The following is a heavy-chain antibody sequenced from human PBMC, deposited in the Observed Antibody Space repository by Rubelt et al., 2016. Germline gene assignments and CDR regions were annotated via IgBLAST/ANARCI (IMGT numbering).Heavy chain of an antibody. D-gene: IGHD1-26*01. CDR3: ARRRRYSGSSYWYFDL. CDR2: INHSGST. CDR1: GGSFSGYY. V-gene: IGHV4-34*01. J-gene: IGHJ2*01. Sequence: QVQLQQWGAGLLKPSETLSLTCAVYGGSFSGYYWSWIRQPPGKGLEWIGDINHSGSTNYNPSLKSRVTISVDTSKNQFSLKRSSVTAADTAVYYCARRRRYSGSSYWYFDLWGRGTLVTVSS.